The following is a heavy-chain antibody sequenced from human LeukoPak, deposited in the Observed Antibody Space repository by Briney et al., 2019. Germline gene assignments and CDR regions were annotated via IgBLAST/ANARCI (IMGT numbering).Heavy chain of an antibody. Sequence: SETLSLTCTVSGGSISSYYWSWIRQPPGKGLECIGYIHYSGSTNYNPSLKSRVTISKDTSKNQFSLKLNSVTAADTALYYCARFVGSSWLAFDIWGRGTMVTVSS. V-gene: IGHV4-59*01. D-gene: IGHD6-13*01. CDR1: GGSISSYY. CDR2: IHYSGST. CDR3: ARFVGSSWLAFDI. J-gene: IGHJ3*02.